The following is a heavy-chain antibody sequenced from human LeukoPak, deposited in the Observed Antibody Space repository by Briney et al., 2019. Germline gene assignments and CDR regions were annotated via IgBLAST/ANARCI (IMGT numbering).Heavy chain of an antibody. V-gene: IGHV3-30*18. J-gene: IGHJ1*01. CDR2: ISYDGSNK. CDR3: AKDLLYYGPGTYYNAAEYFQF. CDR1: GFTFSNYA. Sequence: GGSLRLSCAASGFTFSNYAMHWVRQAPGKGLEWVSVISYDGSNKDYADSVKGRFTISRDNSRNTLSLQMNSLRPEDTAVYYCAKDLLYYGPGTYYNAAEYFQFWGQGTQVTVSS. D-gene: IGHD3-10*01.